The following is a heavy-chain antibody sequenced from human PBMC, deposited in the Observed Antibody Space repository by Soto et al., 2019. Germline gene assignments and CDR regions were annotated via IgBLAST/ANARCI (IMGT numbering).Heavy chain of an antibody. Sequence: SVKVSCKASGGTFSTFGISWVRQAPGQGLEWMGGIIPFFGTARYSQKFEDRITITADESTNTVYMDLRSPTSEDTAIYYCAKSAPMDAGDKYYYDFWGQGALVTVSS. CDR1: GGTFSTFG. CDR3: AKSAPMDAGDKYYYDF. V-gene: IGHV1-69*13. CDR2: IIPFFGTA. D-gene: IGHD4-17*01. J-gene: IGHJ4*02.